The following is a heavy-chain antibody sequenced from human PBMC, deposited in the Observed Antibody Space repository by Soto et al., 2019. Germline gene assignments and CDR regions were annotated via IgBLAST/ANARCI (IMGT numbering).Heavy chain of an antibody. CDR1: GFTFSSYE. J-gene: IGHJ4*02. CDR2: ISSSGSTI. V-gene: IGHV3-48*03. CDR3: ASGPAECRGGSCREY. D-gene: IGHD2-15*01. Sequence: EVQLVESGGGLVQPGGSLRLSCAASGFTFSSYEMNWVRQAPGKGLERVSYISSSGSTIYYADSVKGRFTISRDNAKNSLHLQMNGLRADDRAFYYCASGPAECRGGSCREYWGQGTLVTVSS.